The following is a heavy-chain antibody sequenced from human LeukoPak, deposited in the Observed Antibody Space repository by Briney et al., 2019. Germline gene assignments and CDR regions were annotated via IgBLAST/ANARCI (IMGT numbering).Heavy chain of an antibody. J-gene: IGHJ6*03. V-gene: IGHV1-8*01. D-gene: IGHD3-22*01. CDR1: GYTFTSYD. CDR3: ARGYYDSSGYSPYYYYYYMDV. Sequence: ASVKVSCKASGYTFTSYDINWVRQATGQGLEWMGWMNPNSGNTGYAQKFQGRVTMTRNTSISTAHMELSSLRSEDTAVYYCARGYYDSSGYSPYYYYYYMDVWGKGTTVTVSS. CDR2: MNPNSGNT.